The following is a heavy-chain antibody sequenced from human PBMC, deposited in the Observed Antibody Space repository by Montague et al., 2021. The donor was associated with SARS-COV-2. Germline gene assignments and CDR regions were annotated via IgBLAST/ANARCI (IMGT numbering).Heavy chain of an antibody. CDR3: ARDQTVLAWIWYGMDV. V-gene: IGHV4-39*07. J-gene: IGHJ6*02. CDR1: GGSISSSSYY. Sequence: SETLSLTCTVSGGSISSSSYYWGWIRQSPGKGLEWIGNIDHSGNTNYNPSLKSRVSISVDTSSSQFSLYLTSVTAADAAVYYCARDQTVLAWIWYGMDVWGPGTTVTVSS. D-gene: IGHD3-3*01. CDR2: IDHSGNT.